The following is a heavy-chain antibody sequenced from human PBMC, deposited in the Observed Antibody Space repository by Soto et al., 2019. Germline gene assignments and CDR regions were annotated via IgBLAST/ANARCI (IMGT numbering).Heavy chain of an antibody. D-gene: IGHD1-7*01. CDR1: GFTFSSYA. Sequence: LRLSCAASGFTFSSYAMSWVRQAPGKGLEWVSAISGSGGSTYYADSVKGRFTISRDNSKNTLYLQMNSLRAEDTAVYYCAKFLAGTNRVDYFDYWGQGTLVTVSS. CDR2: ISGSGGST. J-gene: IGHJ4*02. V-gene: IGHV3-23*01. CDR3: AKFLAGTNRVDYFDY.